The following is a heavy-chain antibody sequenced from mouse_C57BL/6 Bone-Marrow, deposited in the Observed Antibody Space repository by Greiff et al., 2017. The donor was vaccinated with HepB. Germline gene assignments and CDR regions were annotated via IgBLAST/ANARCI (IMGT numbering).Heavy chain of an antibody. CDR3: ARHEGYWGLRRRGVAY. V-gene: IGHV5-9*04. CDR1: GFTFSSYT. D-gene: IGHD2-3*01. J-gene: IGHJ3*01. Sequence: EVQRVESGGGLVKPGGSLKLSCAASGFTFSSYTMSWVRQTPEKRLEWVATISGGGGNTYYPDSVKGRFTISRDNAKNTLYLQMSSLRSEDTAVYYCARHEGYWGLRRRGVAYWGQGTLVTVSA. CDR2: ISGGGGNT.